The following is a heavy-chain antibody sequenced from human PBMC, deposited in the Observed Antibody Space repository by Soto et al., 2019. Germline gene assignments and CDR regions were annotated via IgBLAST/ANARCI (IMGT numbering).Heavy chain of an antibody. J-gene: IGHJ6*02. V-gene: IGHV4-31*03. CDR1: GGSISSGGYY. Sequence: PSETLSLTCTVSGGSISSGGYYWSWIRQHPGKGLEWIGYIYYSGSTYYNPSLKSRVTISVDTSKNQFSLKLSSVTAADTAVYYCARVLAGGSPNRPNYYGMDVWGQGTTVTVSS. CDR3: ARVLAGGSPNRPNYYGMDV. CDR2: IYYSGST. D-gene: IGHD3-10*01.